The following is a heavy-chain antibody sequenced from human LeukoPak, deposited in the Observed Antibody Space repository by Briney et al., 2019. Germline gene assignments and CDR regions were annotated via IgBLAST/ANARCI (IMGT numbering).Heavy chain of an antibody. Sequence: SETLSLTCTISGGSTNTYYWSWIRQPPGKGLEWIGYIYYIGSTNYSPFLKSRVTISVDTSKNQFSLKLSSVTAADTAVYYCARGPSVHYYDSSGEKRRAWRAFDYWGQGTLVTVSS. CDR3: ARGPSVHYYDSSGEKRRAWRAFDY. J-gene: IGHJ4*02. D-gene: IGHD3-22*01. CDR1: GGSTNTYY. CDR2: IYYIGST. V-gene: IGHV4-59*12.